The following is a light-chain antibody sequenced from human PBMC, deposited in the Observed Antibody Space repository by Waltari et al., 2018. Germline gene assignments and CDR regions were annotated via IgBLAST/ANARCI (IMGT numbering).Light chain of an antibody. Sequence: QSALTQPASVSGSPGQSITVSCTGTSSDVGSYNLVSWYPQHPGQAPKLLIFEVRQLPSGISNRFSGSKSGNTASLTVSGLQAEDGADYYCSSYAGNRSVVFGGGTKLTVL. CDR1: SSDVGSYNL. CDR2: EVR. CDR3: SSYAGNRSVV. J-gene: IGLJ2*01. V-gene: IGLV2-23*02.